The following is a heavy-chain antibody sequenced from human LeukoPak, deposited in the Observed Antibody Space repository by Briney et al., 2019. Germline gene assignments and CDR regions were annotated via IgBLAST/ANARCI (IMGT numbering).Heavy chain of an antibody. Sequence: PGLSLRLSCAASGFTFSNYAMTWVRQAPGRGLEWVSTINYSGGDSHYADSVKGRFTISRDNSKNTLYVQMNSLRAEDTAVYYCAKAGHYGSGSFYSYFDSWGQGTLVTVSS. CDR1: GFTFSNYA. V-gene: IGHV3-23*01. J-gene: IGHJ4*02. CDR2: INYSGGDS. D-gene: IGHD3-10*01. CDR3: AKAGHYGSGSFYSYFDS.